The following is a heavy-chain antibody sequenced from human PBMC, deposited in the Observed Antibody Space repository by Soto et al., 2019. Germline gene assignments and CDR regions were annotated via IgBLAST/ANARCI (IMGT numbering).Heavy chain of an antibody. J-gene: IGHJ4*02. D-gene: IGHD6-19*01. CDR1: GFPFSRSF. CDR3: VRDPGPLISAWSYRFDS. CDR2: VNTDGSAT. Sequence: EVQLVESGGALVRPGGSLRLSCAASGFPFSRSFMHWVRQAPGKGLLWVARVNTDGSATVYAGSVKGRFTISRDNVRNTVSLEMNDLRAEDTAVYFCVRDPGPLISAWSYRFDSWGKGTLVTVSS. V-gene: IGHV3-74*01.